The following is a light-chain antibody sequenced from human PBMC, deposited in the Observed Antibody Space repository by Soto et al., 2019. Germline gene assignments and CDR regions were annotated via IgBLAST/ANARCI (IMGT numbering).Light chain of an antibody. CDR3: GSWDSSLSAYV. Sequence: SVLTLPPSLSAAPGQKVTISCSGSSSNIGGNSVSWYQQLPGTAPKLLIYDDNKRPSGIPDRFSGSKSGTSATLGITGFQTGDEADYYCGSWDSSLSAYVFGTGTKVTVL. CDR2: DDN. J-gene: IGLJ1*01. CDR1: SSNIGGNS. V-gene: IGLV1-51*01.